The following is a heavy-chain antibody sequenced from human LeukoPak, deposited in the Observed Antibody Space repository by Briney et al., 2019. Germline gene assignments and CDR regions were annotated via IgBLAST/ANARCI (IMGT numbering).Heavy chain of an antibody. V-gene: IGHV3-21*01. CDR2: ISSSSSYI. CDR1: GFTFSSYS. Sequence: GGSLRLSCAASGFTFSSYSMNWVRQAPGKGLEWVSSISSSSSYIYYADSVKGRFTISRDSAKNSLYLQMNSLRAEDTAVYYCARVKKRSYSYYYGMDVWGQRTTVTVSS. CDR3: ARVKKRSYSYYYGMDV. D-gene: IGHD1-26*01. J-gene: IGHJ6*02.